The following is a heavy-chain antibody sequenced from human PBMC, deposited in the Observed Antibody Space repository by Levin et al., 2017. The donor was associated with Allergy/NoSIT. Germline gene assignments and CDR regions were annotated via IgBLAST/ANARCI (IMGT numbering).Heavy chain of an antibody. CDR1: GFTLTNYW. Sequence: GGSLRLSCAASGFTLTNYWMSWVRQAPGKGLEWVATIKQDGSQKFYVDSVKGRFTISRDNAENSLYLQMNNLRAEDTAMYYCARVTGYDSGWSTRPFDYWGQGTLVTVSS. CDR2: IKQDGSQK. D-gene: IGHD6-19*01. J-gene: IGHJ4*02. CDR3: ARVTGYDSGWSTRPFDY. V-gene: IGHV3-7*01.